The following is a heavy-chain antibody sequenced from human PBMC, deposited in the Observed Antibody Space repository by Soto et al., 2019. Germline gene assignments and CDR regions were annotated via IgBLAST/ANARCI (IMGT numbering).Heavy chain of an antibody. CDR1: GGSISSGGYS. J-gene: IGHJ4*02. V-gene: IGHV4-30-2*01. D-gene: IGHD7-27*01. CDR2: IYHSGST. CDR3: ARVPGP. Sequence: QLQLQESGSGLVKPSQTLSLTCAVSGGSISSGGYSWSWIRQPPGKSLEWIGYIYHSGSTYYNPSRKRRVTISGDRTKNQFPRKLSSVTAADTAVYYCARVPGPWRQGTLITVSS.